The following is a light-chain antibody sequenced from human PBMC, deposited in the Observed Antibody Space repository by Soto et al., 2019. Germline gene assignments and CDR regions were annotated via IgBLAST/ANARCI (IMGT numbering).Light chain of an antibody. CDR1: SSNIRNNY. Sequence: QSVLTQPPSVSAAPGQKVTISCSRSSSNIRNNYVSWYQQLPGTAPKLLIYENNKRPSGIPDRFSGSKSGTSATLGITGLQTGDEADYYCGTWDSSLSAGVFGTGTKVTVL. CDR3: GTWDSSLSAGV. J-gene: IGLJ1*01. CDR2: ENN. V-gene: IGLV1-51*02.